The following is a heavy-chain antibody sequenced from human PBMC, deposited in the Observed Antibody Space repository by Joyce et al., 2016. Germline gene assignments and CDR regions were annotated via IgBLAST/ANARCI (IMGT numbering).Heavy chain of an antibody. V-gene: IGHV3-33*08. CDR3: ARDAVRGTTTGVVDF. CDR2: TYFEGTNR. J-gene: IGHJ4*02. D-gene: IGHD2-8*02. Sequence: QVQLVESGGGVVQPGRSLRLSCATSGFSFSSFDIHWVRQAPGKGPQWVGGTYFEGTNRSYAESVKGRFTMSRDKSKNTVYMQMSSLRAEDTAVYYCARDAVRGTTTGVVDFWGQGTLVTVSS. CDR1: GFSFSSFD.